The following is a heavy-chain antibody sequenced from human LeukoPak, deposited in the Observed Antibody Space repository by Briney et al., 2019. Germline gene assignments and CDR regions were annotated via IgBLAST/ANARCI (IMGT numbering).Heavy chain of an antibody. CDR2: INHSGST. D-gene: IGHD3-9*01. J-gene: IGHJ4*02. CDR1: GGSFSGYY. V-gene: IGHV4-34*01. CDR3: ASVPVYYDILCVYYDTTFDY. Sequence: PSETLSLTCAVYGGSFSGYYWSWIRQPPGKGLEWIGEINHSGSTNYNPSLKSRVTISVDTSKNQFSLKLSSVTAAGTAVYYCASVPVYYDILCVYYDTTFDYWGQGTLVTVSS.